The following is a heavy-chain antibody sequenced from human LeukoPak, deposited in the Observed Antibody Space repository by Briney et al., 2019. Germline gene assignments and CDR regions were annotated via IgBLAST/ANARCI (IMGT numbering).Heavy chain of an antibody. CDR3: ARGRTRTTGYYYSYDMDL. CDR2: IYYSGST. CDR1: GVSNSSYD. J-gene: IGHJ6*02. V-gene: IGHV4-59*01. Sequence: PSETLSLTCTVSGVSNSSYDWSWIRQPPGKGLEWIGYIYYSGSTNYNPSLKSRVTISVDTSKNQLSLMLSSVTAADTAVYYCARGRTRTTGYYYSYDMDLWGLGTMVTVSS. D-gene: IGHD1-7*01.